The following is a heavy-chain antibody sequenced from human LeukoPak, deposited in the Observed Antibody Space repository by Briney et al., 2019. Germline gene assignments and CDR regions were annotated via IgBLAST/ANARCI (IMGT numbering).Heavy chain of an antibody. CDR1: GGSFSGYY. V-gene: IGHV4-34*01. CDR2: INHSGST. CDR3: AREGSSSWHLTGFDP. D-gene: IGHD6-13*01. Sequence: SETLSLTCAVYGGSFSGYYWSWIRQPPGKGLEWIGEINHSGSTNYNPSLKSRVTISVDTSKNQFSLKLSSVTAADTAVYYCAREGSSSWHLTGFDPWGQGTLVAVSS. J-gene: IGHJ5*02.